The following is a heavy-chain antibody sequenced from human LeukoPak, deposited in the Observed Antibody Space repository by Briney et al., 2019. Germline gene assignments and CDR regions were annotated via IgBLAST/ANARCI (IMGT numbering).Heavy chain of an antibody. CDR1: GFTVSSNH. CDR2: IYSGGST. D-gene: IGHD3-3*01. CDR3: ASLAAWSGYYLDY. J-gene: IGHJ4*02. Sequence: PGGSLRLSCAASGFTVSSNHMTWVRQAPGKGLEWVSVIYSGGSTNYADSVKGRFSISRHNSKNTLYLQMNSLRAEDTAVYYCASLAAWSGYYLDYWGQGTLVTVSS. V-gene: IGHV3-53*04.